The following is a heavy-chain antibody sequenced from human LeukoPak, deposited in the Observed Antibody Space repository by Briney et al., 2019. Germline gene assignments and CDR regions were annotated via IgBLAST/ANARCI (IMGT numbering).Heavy chain of an antibody. Sequence: GGSLRLSCAASGFTFTDYYMSWIRQAPGKGLEWLSYISSTSTSTTYADSVKGRFTISRDNATNSLYLQMNSLRAEDTAVYYCARGQHSFDSWGQGTLVTVSS. V-gene: IGHV3-11*06. D-gene: IGHD6-13*01. J-gene: IGHJ4*02. CDR1: GFTFTDYY. CDR2: ISSTSTST. CDR3: ARGQHSFDS.